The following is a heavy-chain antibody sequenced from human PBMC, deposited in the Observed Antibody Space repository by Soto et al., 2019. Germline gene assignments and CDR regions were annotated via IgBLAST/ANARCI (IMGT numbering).Heavy chain of an antibody. CDR2: IWYDGSKK. CDR3: ARGRGGSYGGNSAHFDI. CDR1: GFTFSGFG. D-gene: IGHD4-17*01. V-gene: IGHV3-33*01. Sequence: QVQLVESGGGVVQPGTSLRLSCEASGFTFSGFGMHWVRQAPGKGLEWVAVIWYDGSKKYYADCVKGQFTISRDNSRNELYLQMNSPRAEDTAVYYCARGRGGSYGGNSAHFDIWGQGTLVTVSS. J-gene: IGHJ3*02.